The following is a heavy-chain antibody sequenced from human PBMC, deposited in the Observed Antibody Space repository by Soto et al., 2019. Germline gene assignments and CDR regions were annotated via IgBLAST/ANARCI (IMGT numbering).Heavy chain of an antibody. CDR1: GFSFSSYS. D-gene: IGHD6-19*01. J-gene: IGHJ6*02. Sequence: PGGSLRLSCAASGFSFSSYSMNWVRQAPGKGLQWVSYISTSSSTIKYADSVKGRFTISRDNAKNSLYLQMNSLRDEDSAVYYCASGIAVAGGYWGQGTTVTVSS. CDR2: ISTSSSTI. CDR3: ASGIAVAGGY. V-gene: IGHV3-48*02.